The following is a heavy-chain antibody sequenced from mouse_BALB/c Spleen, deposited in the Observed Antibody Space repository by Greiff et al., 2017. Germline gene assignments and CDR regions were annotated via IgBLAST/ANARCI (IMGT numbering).Heavy chain of an antibody. CDR3: AREAGSSPYYAMDY. CDR2: INPYNDGT. Sequence: EVQVVESGPELVKPGASVKMSCKASGYTFTSYVMHWVKQKPGQGLEWIGYINPYNDGTKYNEKFKGKATLTSDKSSSTAYMELSSLTSEDSAVYYCAREAGSSPYYAMDYWGQGTSVTVSS. CDR1: GYTFTSYV. V-gene: IGHV1-14*01. J-gene: IGHJ4*01. D-gene: IGHD1-1*01.